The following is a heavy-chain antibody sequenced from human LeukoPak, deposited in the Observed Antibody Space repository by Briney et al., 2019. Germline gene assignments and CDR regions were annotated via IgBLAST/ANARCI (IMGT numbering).Heavy chain of an antibody. CDR3: ARHRKPGYSSSWYHFDY. Sequence: SETLSLTCAVYGGSFSGYYWSWIRQPPGKGLEWIGEINHSGSTNYNPSLKSRVTISVDTSKNQFSLKLSSVTAADTAVYYCARHRKPGYSSSWYHFDYWGQGTLVTVPS. J-gene: IGHJ4*02. D-gene: IGHD6-13*01. V-gene: IGHV4-34*01. CDR1: GGSFSGYY. CDR2: INHSGST.